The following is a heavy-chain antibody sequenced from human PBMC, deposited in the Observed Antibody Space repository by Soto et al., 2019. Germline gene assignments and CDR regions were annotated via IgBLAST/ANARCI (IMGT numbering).Heavy chain of an antibody. Sequence: QVQLQQWGAGLLKPSETLSLTCAVYGGSFSGYYWTWIRQPPGPGLEWIGEINHSGSTNYNPSLKSRVTISVDTSKNQFSLKLTSVTAADTAVYYCARDKITGLFDYWGQGPLVTVSS. D-gene: IGHD2-8*02. V-gene: IGHV4-34*01. CDR2: INHSGST. CDR3: ARDKITGLFDY. J-gene: IGHJ4*02. CDR1: GGSFSGYY.